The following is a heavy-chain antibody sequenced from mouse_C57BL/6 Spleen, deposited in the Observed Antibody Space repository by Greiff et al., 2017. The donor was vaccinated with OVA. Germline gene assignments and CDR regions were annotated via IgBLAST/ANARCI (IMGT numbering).Heavy chain of an antibody. CDR1: GFTITDYY. D-gene: IGHD1-1*01. V-gene: IGHV14-1*01. CDR3: TTTVVATRYFDV. Sequence: VHVKQSGAELVRPGASVKLSCTASGFTITDYYMHWVKQRPEQGLEWIGRIDPEDGDTEYAPKFQGKATMTADTSSNTAYMQLSSLTSEDTAVYYCTTTVVATRYFDVWGTGTTVTVSS. J-gene: IGHJ1*03. CDR2: IDPEDGDT.